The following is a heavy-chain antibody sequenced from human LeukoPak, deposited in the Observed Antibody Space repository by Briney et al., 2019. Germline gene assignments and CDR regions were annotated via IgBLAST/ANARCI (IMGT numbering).Heavy chain of an antibody. D-gene: IGHD4-23*01. CDR2: INPNSGGT. J-gene: IGHJ4*02. Sequence: ASVKVSCKASGYTFTGYYMHWVRQAPGQGLEWMGRINPNSGGTNYAQKFQGRVTMTRDTSISTAYMELSRLRSDDTAVYYCARGLYASGNSDYWGQGTLVTVSS. CDR1: GYTFTGYY. V-gene: IGHV1-2*06. CDR3: ARGLYASGNSDY.